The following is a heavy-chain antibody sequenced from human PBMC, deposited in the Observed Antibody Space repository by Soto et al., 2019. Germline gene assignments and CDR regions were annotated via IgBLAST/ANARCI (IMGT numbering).Heavy chain of an antibody. CDR2: ISSRSSTI. V-gene: IGHV3-11*01. CDR3: WSANRGAFLVK. D-gene: IGHD3-16*01. Sequence: GGSLRLSCAASGFTFRDYYMSLIRQAPGQGLEWVSYISSRSSTIFYADSVKGRFTISRDNVKNSLYLQMNSLRAEDTALYYCWSANRGAFLVKGGQGVVDTVSS. CDR1: GFTFRDYY. J-gene: IGHJ4*01.